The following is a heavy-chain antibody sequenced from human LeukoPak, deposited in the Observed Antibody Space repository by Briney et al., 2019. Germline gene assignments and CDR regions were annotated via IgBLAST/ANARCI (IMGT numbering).Heavy chain of an antibody. CDR1: GGSISSGGYY. CDR3: ARHRVAAAAFDI. V-gene: IGHV4-30-2*01. CDR2: IYHSGST. Sequence: SQTLSLTCTVSGGSISSGGYYWSWIRQPPGKGLEWLGYIYHSGSTYYNPSLKSRVTISVDRSKNQFSLKLTSVTAADTAVYYCARHRVAAAAFDIWGQGTMVTVSS. D-gene: IGHD6-13*01. J-gene: IGHJ3*02.